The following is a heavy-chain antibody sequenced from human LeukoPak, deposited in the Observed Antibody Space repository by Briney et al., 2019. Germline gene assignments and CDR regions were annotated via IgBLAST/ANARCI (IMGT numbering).Heavy chain of an antibody. V-gene: IGHV4-59*01. J-gene: IGHJ5*02. CDR1: GGSISSYY. D-gene: IGHD3-10*01. Sequence: SGTLSLTCAVSGGSISSYYWSWIRQPPGKGLEWIGYIYYSGSTNYNPSLKSRVTISVDTSKNQFSLKLSSVTAVDTAVYYCARGRVRRDYYGSGSYPRAWFDPWGQGTLVTVSS. CDR2: IYYSGST. CDR3: ARGRVRRDYYGSGSYPRAWFDP.